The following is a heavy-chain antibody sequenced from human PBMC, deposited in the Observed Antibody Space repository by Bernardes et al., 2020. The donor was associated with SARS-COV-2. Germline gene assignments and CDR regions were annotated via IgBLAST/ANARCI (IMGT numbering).Heavy chain of an antibody. CDR3: ARGYAYYYDTTGNYPYVSFDV. D-gene: IGHD3-22*01. Sequence: SETLSLICTVSGDSITSNYWGWIRQPPGKGLEWIGDIYFTGRTNYNPSLKSRVTISVATSKKVFSLNLRSVAAADTAVYYCARGYAYYYDTTGNYPYVSFDVWGQGTTVTVSS. J-gene: IGHJ3*01. CDR2: IYFTGRT. CDR1: GDSITSNY. V-gene: IGHV4-59*01.